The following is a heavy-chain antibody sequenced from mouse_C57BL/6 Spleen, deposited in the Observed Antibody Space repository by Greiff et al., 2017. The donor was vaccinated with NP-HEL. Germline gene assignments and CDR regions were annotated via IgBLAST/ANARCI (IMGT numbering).Heavy chain of an antibody. Sequence: EVQLQQSGTVLARPGASVKMSCKTSGYTFTSYWMHWVKQRPGQGLEWIGAIYPGNIDTSYNQKFKGKDKLTAVTSASTAYMELSSLTNEDSAVYYCTRGDDYDAFYYFDYWGQGATLTVSS. CDR3: TRGDDYDAFYYFDY. D-gene: IGHD2-4*01. CDR2: IYPGNIDT. J-gene: IGHJ2*01. V-gene: IGHV1-5*01. CDR1: GYTFTSYW.